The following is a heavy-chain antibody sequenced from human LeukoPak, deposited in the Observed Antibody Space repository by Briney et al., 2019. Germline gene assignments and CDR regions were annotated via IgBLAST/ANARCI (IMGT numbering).Heavy chain of an antibody. V-gene: IGHV4-39*07. CDR3: AREEQSLDNWFDP. Sequence: PSETLSLTCTVSGGSISCSSYYWGWIRQPPGKGLEWIGSIYYSGSTYYNPSLKSRVTISVDTSKNQFSLKLSSVTAADTAVYYCAREEQSLDNWFDPWGQGTLVTVSS. J-gene: IGHJ5*02. CDR1: GGSISCSSYY. D-gene: IGHD6-19*01. CDR2: IYYSGST.